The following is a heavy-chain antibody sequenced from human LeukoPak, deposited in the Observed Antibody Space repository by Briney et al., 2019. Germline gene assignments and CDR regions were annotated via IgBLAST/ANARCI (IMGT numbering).Heavy chain of an antibody. V-gene: IGHV4-61*02. CDR2: IYTSGST. CDR1: GGSISSGSYY. Sequence: SQTLSLTCTVSGGSISSGSYYWSWIRQPAGKGLEWIGRIYTSGSTNYNPSLKSRVTISVDTSKNQFSLKLSPVTAADTAVYYCARGVLYWGQGTLVTVSS. CDR3: ARGVLY. J-gene: IGHJ4*02. D-gene: IGHD4/OR15-4a*01.